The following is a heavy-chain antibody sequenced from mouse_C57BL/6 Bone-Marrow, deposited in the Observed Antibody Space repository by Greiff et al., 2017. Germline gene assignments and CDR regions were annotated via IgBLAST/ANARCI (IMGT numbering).Heavy chain of an antibody. CDR3: ARRGSGSPYYAMDY. Sequence: VQLQQSGPGLVAPSQSLSITCTVSGFSLTSYAISWVRQPPGKGLEWLGVIWTGGGTNYNSAPKSRLSISKDNSKSQVFLKMNSLQTDDTARYYCARRGSGSPYYAMDYWGQGTSVTVSS. J-gene: IGHJ4*01. V-gene: IGHV2-9-1*01. D-gene: IGHD3-2*02. CDR1: GFSLTSYA. CDR2: IWTGGGT.